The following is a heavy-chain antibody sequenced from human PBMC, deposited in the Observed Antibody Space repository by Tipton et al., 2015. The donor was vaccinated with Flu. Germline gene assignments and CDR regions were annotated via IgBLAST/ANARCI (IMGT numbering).Heavy chain of an antibody. V-gene: IGHV4-39*01. CDR1: SGSIRSTNYF. CDR2: IYPSGTT. J-gene: IGHJ4*02. CDR3: ARLSYYDVDLKNFYFDY. D-gene: IGHD3-10*02. Sequence: TLSLTCTVSSGSIRSTNYFCAWIRQPPGKRLELIGSIYPSGTTYYNPSLKSRVTISVDTSKSQFPLMLRSLTAADTAVYYCARLSYYDVDLKNFYFDYWGQGALVTVSS.